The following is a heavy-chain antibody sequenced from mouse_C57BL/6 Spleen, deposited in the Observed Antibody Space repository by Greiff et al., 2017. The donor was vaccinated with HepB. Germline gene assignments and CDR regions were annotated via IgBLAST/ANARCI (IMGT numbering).Heavy chain of an antibody. V-gene: IGHV1-54*01. D-gene: IGHD3-2*02. J-gene: IGHJ3*01. CDR1: GYAFTNYL. Sequence: VQLQQSGAELVRPGTSVKVSCKASGYAFTNYLIEWVKQRPGQGLEWIGVINPGSGGTNYNEKFKGKATLTADKSSSTAYMQLSSLTSEDSAVYFCARGGSGIAYWGQGTVVTVSA. CDR3: ARGGSGIAY. CDR2: INPGSGGT.